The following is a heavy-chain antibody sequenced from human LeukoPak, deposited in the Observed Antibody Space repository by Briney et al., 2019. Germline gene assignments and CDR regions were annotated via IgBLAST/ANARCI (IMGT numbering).Heavy chain of an antibody. D-gene: IGHD3-9*01. CDR1: GGSISSSSYY. J-gene: IGHJ4*02. V-gene: IGHV4-39*07. Sequence: SETLSLTCTVSGGSISSSSYYWGWIRQPPGKGLEWIGSIYYSGSTYYNPSLKSRVTISVDTSKNQFSLKLSSVTAADTAVYYCARDALYYDILTGYYNGGYFDYWGQGTLVTVSS. CDR2: IYYSGST. CDR3: ARDALYYDILTGYYNGGYFDY.